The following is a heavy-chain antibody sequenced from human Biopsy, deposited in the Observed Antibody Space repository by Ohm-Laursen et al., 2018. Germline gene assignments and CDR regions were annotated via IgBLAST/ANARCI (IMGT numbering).Heavy chain of an antibody. V-gene: IGHV4-31*03. CDR1: GGSINIGGSY. CDR3: ARDRGQNYFDY. CDR2: IYYNGNT. J-gene: IGHJ4*02. Sequence: TLSFTCPVSGGSINIGGSYWSWIRQHPGKGLEWIGYIYYNGNTNYIPSLKSRVSMSVDTSKNQFSLKLSSVTVADTAVYFCARDRGQNYFDYWGQGIPVTVSS.